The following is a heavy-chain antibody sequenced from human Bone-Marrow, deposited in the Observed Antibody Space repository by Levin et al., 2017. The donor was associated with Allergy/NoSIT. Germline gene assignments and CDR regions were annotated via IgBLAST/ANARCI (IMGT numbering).Heavy chain of an antibody. V-gene: IGHV3-30*03. D-gene: IGHD2-15*01. J-gene: IGHJ4*02. CDR3: AAETR. CDR1: GFTFSSYG. Sequence: SCAASGFTFSSYGMHWVRQAPGKGLEWVAVISYDGSNKYYADSVKGRFTISRDNSKNTLYLQMNSLRAEDTAVYYCAAETRWGQGTLVTVSS. CDR2: ISYDGSNK.